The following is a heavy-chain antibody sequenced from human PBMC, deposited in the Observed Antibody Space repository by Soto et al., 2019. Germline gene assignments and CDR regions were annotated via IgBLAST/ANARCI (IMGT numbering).Heavy chain of an antibody. CDR3: ASQGYSGYGDYGMDV. V-gene: IGHV3-7*05. Sequence: GSLRLSCAASGFTFSSYWMSWVRQAPGKGLEWVANIKQDGSEKYYVDSVKGRFTISRDNAKNSLYLQMNSLRAEDTAVYYCASQGYSGYGDYGMDVWGQGTTVTVSS. D-gene: IGHD5-12*01. J-gene: IGHJ6*02. CDR2: IKQDGSEK. CDR1: GFTFSSYW.